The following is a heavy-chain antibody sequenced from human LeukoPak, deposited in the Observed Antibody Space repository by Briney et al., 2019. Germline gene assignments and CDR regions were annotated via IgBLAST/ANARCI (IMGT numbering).Heavy chain of an antibody. Sequence: PGGSLRLSCAASGFTFSSYAMSWVRQAPGKGLEWVSAISGSGGSTYYADSVKGRFTISRDNSKNTVNLQLNNLRVEDTGTYYCAKTFCSSTNCYPSSFDSWGQGSLVTVSS. CDR2: ISGSGGST. D-gene: IGHD2-2*01. J-gene: IGHJ5*01. V-gene: IGHV3-23*01. CDR3: AKTFCSSTNCYPSSFDS. CDR1: GFTFSSYA.